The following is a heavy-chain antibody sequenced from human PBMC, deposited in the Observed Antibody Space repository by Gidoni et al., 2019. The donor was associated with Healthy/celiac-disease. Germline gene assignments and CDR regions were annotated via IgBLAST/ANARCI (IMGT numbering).Heavy chain of an antibody. J-gene: IGHJ6*03. CDR1: GDSVSSHSAA. V-gene: IGHV6-1*01. Sequence: QVQLQQSGPGLVKPSQTLSLTCAISGDSVSSHSAAWNWIRQSPSRGLGWLGRTYYRSKWYNDYAVSVKSRITSNPDTSKNQFSLQLNSVTLEDTAVYYCARGYYYDGITYYYYMDVWGKGTTVTVSS. D-gene: IGHD3-22*01. CDR2: TYYRSKWYN. CDR3: ARGYYYDGITYYYYMDV.